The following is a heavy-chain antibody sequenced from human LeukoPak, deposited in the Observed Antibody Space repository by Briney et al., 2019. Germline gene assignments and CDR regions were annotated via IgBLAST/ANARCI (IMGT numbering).Heavy chain of an antibody. CDR3: ASPLHAYGDYKVH. CDR1: GGSISSYY. CDR2: IYYSGST. D-gene: IGHD4-17*01. J-gene: IGHJ4*02. V-gene: IGHV4-59*08. Sequence: SETVSHTCTVSGGSISSYYWSWIRQPPGKGLEWIGYIYYSGSTNYNPSLKSRVTISVDTSKNQFSLKLSSVTAADTAVYYCASPLHAYGDYKVHWGQGTLVTVSS.